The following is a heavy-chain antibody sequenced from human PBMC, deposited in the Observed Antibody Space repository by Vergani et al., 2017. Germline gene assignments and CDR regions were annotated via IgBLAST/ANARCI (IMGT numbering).Heavy chain of an antibody. CDR3: AKDLCGSTDGLPDS. D-gene: IGHD5-12*01. J-gene: IGHJ4*02. Sequence: QVQLVESAGGVVQPGGSLRLSCAASGFTFSNFGMHWIRQAPGKGLGWLAYIGKDGINTRYRDAVKGRFTVSRDNTKDILYLQMDSLRSENTALYDCAKDLCGSTDGLPDSWGPGTLVIVSS. CDR1: GFTFSNFG. V-gene: IGHV3-30*02. CDR2: IGKDGINT.